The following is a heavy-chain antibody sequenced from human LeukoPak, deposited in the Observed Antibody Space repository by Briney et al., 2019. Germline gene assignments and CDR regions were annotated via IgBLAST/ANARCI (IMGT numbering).Heavy chain of an antibody. CDR2: ISAYNGNT. V-gene: IGHV1-18*01. D-gene: IGHD6-19*01. Sequence: ASVKVSCKASGYTFSSYGISWVRQAPGRGLEWMGWISAYNGNTNYAQKFQGRVTMTTDTSTSTAYMEIRSLTSDDTAIYYCARDAGSSGWRQGDSWGQGTLVTVSS. J-gene: IGHJ4*02. CDR1: GYTFSSYG. CDR3: ARDAGSSGWRQGDS.